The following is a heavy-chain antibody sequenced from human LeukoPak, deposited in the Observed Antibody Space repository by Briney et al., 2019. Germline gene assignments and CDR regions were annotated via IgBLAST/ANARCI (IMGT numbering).Heavy chain of an antibody. V-gene: IGHV3-30*04. CDR3: ARARIVATSLGY. J-gene: IGHJ4*02. D-gene: IGHD5-12*01. CDR2: ISYDGSNK. Sequence: GGSLRLSCAASGFTFGSYAMHWVRQAPGKGLEWVAVISYDGSNKYYADSVKGRFTISRDNSKNTLYLQMNSLRAEDTAVYYCARARIVATSLGYWGQGTLVTVSS. CDR1: GFTFGSYA.